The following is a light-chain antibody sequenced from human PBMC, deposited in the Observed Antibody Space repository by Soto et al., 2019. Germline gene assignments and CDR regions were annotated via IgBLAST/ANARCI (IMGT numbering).Light chain of an antibody. CDR1: SSNIGSNY. CDR3: AAGDDSLSGSWV. J-gene: IGLJ3*02. V-gene: IGLV1-47*01. Sequence: QSVLTQPPSASGTPGQRVTISCSGSSSNIGSNYVYWYQQLPGTAPKLLIYRNNQRPAGVPDRFSGSKSGTSASLASSGLRSEDEADYYCAAGDDSLSGSWVFGGGTKLTV. CDR2: RNN.